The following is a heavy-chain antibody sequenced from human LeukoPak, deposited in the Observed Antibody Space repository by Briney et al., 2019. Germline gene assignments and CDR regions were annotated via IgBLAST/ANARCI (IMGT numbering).Heavy chain of an antibody. D-gene: IGHD6-19*01. Sequence: PSETLSLTCAVYGGSFSGYSWSWIRQPPGEGLEWIGEINESETTNYKSSLKSRVTISVDTSKNQFSLKVRSVTAADTAVYYCAKPRTRLAWFDPWGQGTLVTVSS. CDR3: AKPRTRLAWFDP. CDR1: GGSFSGYS. CDR2: INESETT. V-gene: IGHV4-34*01. J-gene: IGHJ5*02.